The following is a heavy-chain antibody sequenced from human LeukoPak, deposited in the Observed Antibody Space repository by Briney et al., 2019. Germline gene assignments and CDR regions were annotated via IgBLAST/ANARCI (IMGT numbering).Heavy chain of an antibody. J-gene: IGHJ5*02. CDR2: IYHSGST. CDR1: GYSISSGYY. Sequence: SETLSLTCTVSGYSISSGYYWGWIRQPPGKGLEWIGSIYHSGSTYYNPSLKSRVTISVDTSKKQFSLRLSSVTAADTAVYYCARHQKPGIAAVGTFDPWGQGTLVIVSS. CDR3: ARHQKPGIAAVGTFDP. V-gene: IGHV4-38-2*02. D-gene: IGHD6-13*01.